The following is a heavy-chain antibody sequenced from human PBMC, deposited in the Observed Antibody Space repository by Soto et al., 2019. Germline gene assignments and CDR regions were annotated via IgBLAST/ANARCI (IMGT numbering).Heavy chain of an antibody. J-gene: IGHJ6*03. D-gene: IGHD6-13*01. CDR2: ISNNGAHT. CDR3: ARRGYGSRWPHGHMDV. CDR1: GFTFSNYE. V-gene: IGHV3-64*01. Sequence: EAQLVESGGGLVQPGGSLRLSCAASGFTFSNYEMHWVRQAPGKGLEYVSGISNNGAHTDYAKSVKGRFTISRDNSENTLYLQMGRLRAEDMALYYCARRGYGSRWPHGHMDVWGKGTTVTVSS.